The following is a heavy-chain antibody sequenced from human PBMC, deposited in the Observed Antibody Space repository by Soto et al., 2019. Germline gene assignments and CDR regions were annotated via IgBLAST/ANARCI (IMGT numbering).Heavy chain of an antibody. V-gene: IGHV3-7*01. Sequence: EVQLVESGGGLVQPGGSLRLSCAASGFTFSSYWMSWVRQAPGKGLEWVANIKQDGSEKYYVDSVKGRFTISRDNAKNSLYLQMNRLRAEDTAVYYCARVITGYYPYDAFDIWGQGTMVTVSS. CDR2: IKQDGSEK. D-gene: IGHD3-9*01. J-gene: IGHJ3*02. CDR3: ARVITGYYPYDAFDI. CDR1: GFTFSSYW.